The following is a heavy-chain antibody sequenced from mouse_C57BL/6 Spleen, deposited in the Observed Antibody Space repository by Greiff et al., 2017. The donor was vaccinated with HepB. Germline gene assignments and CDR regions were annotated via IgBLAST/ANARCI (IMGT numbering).Heavy chain of an antibody. D-gene: IGHD4-1*01. J-gene: IGHJ2*01. V-gene: IGHV3-6*01. Sequence: EVQLQQSGPGLVKPSQSLSLTCSITGYSITSGYYWNWIRQFPGNKLEWMGYISYDGSNNYNPSLKNRISITRDTSKNQFFLKLNSVTTEDTATYYCARGRLGRRGYFDYWGQGTTLTVSS. CDR1: GYSITSGYY. CDR2: ISYDGSN. CDR3: ARGRLGRRGYFDY.